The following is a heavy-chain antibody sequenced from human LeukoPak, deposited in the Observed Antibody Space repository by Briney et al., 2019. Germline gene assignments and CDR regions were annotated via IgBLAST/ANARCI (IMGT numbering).Heavy chain of an antibody. J-gene: IGHJ6*03. Sequence: ASVKVSCKASGYTFTSYDINWVRQATGQGLEWMGWMNPNSGNTGYAQKFQGRVTITRNTSISTAYMELSSLRSEDTAVYYCARGGGGYNLEFDYYYYMDVWGKGTTVTISS. CDR2: MNPNSGNT. V-gene: IGHV1-8*03. CDR1: GYTFTSYD. CDR3: ARGGGGYNLEFDYYYYMDV. D-gene: IGHD5-24*01.